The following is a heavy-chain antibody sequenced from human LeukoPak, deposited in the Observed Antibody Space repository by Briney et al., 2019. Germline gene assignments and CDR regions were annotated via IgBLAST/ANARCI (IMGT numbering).Heavy chain of an antibody. CDR1: GFIVSDNY. D-gene: IGHD3-16*01. Sequence: GGSLRLSCAASGFIVSDNYMSWVRQAPGKGLEWVSVIYSSGSTYYADSVKGRFTISRDNSKNTLYLQMNSLRTEDTAVYYCADYQGGGFDYWGQGTLVTVSS. CDR3: ADYQGGGFDY. CDR2: IYSSGST. J-gene: IGHJ4*02. V-gene: IGHV3-66*01.